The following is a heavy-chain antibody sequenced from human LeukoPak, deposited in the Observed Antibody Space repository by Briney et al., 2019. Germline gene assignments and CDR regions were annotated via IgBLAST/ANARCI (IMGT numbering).Heavy chain of an antibody. V-gene: IGHV3-74*01. J-gene: IGHJ6*03. CDR2: INSDGSST. D-gene: IGHD3-10*01. Sequence: PGGSLRLSCAASGFTFSSYWMHWVRQAPGKGLVWVSRINSDGSSTSYADSVKGRFTISRGNAKNTLYLQMNSLRAEDTAVYYCARAASGGDMDVWGKGTTVTVSS. CDR1: GFTFSSYW. CDR3: ARAASGGDMDV.